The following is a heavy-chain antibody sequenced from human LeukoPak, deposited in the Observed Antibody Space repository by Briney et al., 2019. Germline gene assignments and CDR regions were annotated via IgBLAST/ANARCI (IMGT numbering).Heavy chain of an antibody. V-gene: IGHV3-20*04. D-gene: IGHD3-9*01. CDR2: INWNGGST. Sequence: GGSLRLSCAASGFTFSSYSMNWVRQAPGKGLEWVSGINWNGGSTGYADSVKGRFTISRDNAKNSLYLQMNSLRAEDTALYYCARVDLLRYFDWLLFSCYYYYMDVWGKGTTVTVSS. CDR3: ARVDLLRYFDWLLFSCYYYYMDV. CDR1: GFTFSSYS. J-gene: IGHJ6*03.